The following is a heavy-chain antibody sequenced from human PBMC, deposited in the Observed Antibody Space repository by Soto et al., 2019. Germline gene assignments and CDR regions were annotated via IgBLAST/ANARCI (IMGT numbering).Heavy chain of an antibody. D-gene: IGHD4-17*01. V-gene: IGHV4-39*01. CDR3: AKTHDYGDYYFDY. CDR2: IYYSGST. J-gene: IGHJ4*02. CDR1: GGSISSSSYY. Sequence: PSETLSLTCTVSGGSISSSSYYWGWIRQPPGKGLEWIGSIYYSGSTYYNPSLKSRVTISADTSMTQFSLKLSSVTAADTAVYYCAKTHDYGDYYFDYWGQGTLVTVSS.